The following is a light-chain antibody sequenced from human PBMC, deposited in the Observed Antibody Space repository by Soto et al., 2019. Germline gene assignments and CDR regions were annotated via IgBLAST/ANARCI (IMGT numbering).Light chain of an antibody. J-gene: IGLJ3*02. V-gene: IGLV2-14*01. CDR1: SSDVGGYNY. CDR2: EVS. Sequence: QSALTQPASVSGSPGQSITISCTGTSSDVGGYNYVSWYQQHPGKAPKLMIYEVSNRPSGVSNRFSGSKSGNTASLTISGLQPEDEADYYCSSYRISSTPWVFGGGTKVTVL. CDR3: SSYRISSTPWV.